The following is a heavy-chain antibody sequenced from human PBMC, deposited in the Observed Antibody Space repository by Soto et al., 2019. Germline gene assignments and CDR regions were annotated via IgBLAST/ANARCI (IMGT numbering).Heavy chain of an antibody. D-gene: IGHD6-19*01. J-gene: IGHJ4*02. Sequence: QVQLVESGGGVVQPGRSLRLSCAASGFTFSSYSMHWVRQAPGKGLEWVAVIWYDGSKKYYVDSVKGRFTISRDNSKNTLYLQMNSLRAEDTAVYYCARYISGRSDFWGQGTLVTVSS. V-gene: IGHV3-33*01. CDR3: ARYISGRSDF. CDR2: IWYDGSKK. CDR1: GFTFSSYS.